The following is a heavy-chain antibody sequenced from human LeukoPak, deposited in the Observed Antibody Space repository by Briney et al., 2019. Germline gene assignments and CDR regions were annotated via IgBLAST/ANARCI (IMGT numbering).Heavy chain of an antibody. D-gene: IGHD3-22*01. CDR1: GFTFSSYW. V-gene: IGHV3-74*01. Sequence: GGSLRLSCAASGFTFSSYWMHWVRQAPGKGLVWVSRINSDGSSTSYADSVKGRFTISRDNAKNTLYLQMSSLRAEDTAVYYCAREVGETYYYDSSGYYYDYWGQGTLVTVSS. CDR2: INSDGSST. J-gene: IGHJ4*02. CDR3: AREVGETYYYDSSGYYYDY.